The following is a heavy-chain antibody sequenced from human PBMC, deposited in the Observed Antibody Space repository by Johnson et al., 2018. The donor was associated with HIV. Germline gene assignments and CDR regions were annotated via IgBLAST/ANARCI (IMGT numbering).Heavy chain of an antibody. V-gene: IGHV3-30-3*01. J-gene: IGHJ3*02. CDR2: ISYDGSNE. CDR1: GLTFSTFA. Sequence: QVQLVESGGGVVQPGRSLRLSCVASGLTFSTFAFHWVRQAPGKGLEWVAVISYDGSNEYYTDSVKGRFTISRDNSKNTLYLQMNSLRAEDTAVYYCAKDYPTSNWAVPDAFDIWGQGTMVTVSS. CDR3: AKDYPTSNWAVPDAFDI. D-gene: IGHD7-27*01.